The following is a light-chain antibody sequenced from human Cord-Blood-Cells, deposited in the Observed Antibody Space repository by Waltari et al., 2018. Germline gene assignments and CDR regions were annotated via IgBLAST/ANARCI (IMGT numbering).Light chain of an antibody. V-gene: IGLV1-47*01. CDR2: RNK. CDR3: AAWDDSLSVV. CDR1: SSNIGSNY. J-gene: IGLJ2*01. Sequence: QSVLTQPPSASGTPGQRVTISCSGSSSNIGSNYVYWYQQLPGTAPNLLIYRNKQRPAGVPDQFSGSKAGTSASLAISGLRSEDEADYYCAAWDDSLSVVFGGGTKLTVL.